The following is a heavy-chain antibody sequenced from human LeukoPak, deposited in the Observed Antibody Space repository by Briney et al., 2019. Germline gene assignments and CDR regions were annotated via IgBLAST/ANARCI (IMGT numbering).Heavy chain of an antibody. J-gene: IGHJ4*02. CDR3: AKDQEVYYYGSGSYFDY. D-gene: IGHD3-10*01. Sequence: GGTLRLFCAASGFTFSRFYMLWVRQAPGKGLEWVSAISCSGGRTYYAGYVKGRFTISRDNSKNTLYLQMNSLRAEDTAVYYGAKDQEVYYYGSGSYFDYWGQGTLVTVSS. CDR2: ISCSGGRT. V-gene: IGHV3-23*01. CDR1: GFTFSRFY.